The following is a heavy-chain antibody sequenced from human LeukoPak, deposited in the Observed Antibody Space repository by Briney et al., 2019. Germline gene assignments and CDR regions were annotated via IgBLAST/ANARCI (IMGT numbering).Heavy chain of an antibody. D-gene: IGHD3-22*01. J-gene: IGHJ4*02. Sequence: GGSLRLSCAASGFSFSSYGMHWVRQAPGKGLEWVAVTWYDGSYKYYADSVKGRFSISRDNSKNTLYLQMNSLRVEDTAVYYCARDRPGSHHYDGSGFFPDFWGQGTLVTVSS. CDR1: GFSFSSYG. V-gene: IGHV3-33*01. CDR3: ARDRPGSHHYDGSGFFPDF. CDR2: TWYDGSYK.